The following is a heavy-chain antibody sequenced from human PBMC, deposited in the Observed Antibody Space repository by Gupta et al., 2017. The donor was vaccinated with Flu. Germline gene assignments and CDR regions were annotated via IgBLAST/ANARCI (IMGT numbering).Heavy chain of an antibody. V-gene: IGHV1-69*01. D-gene: IGHD1-26*01. Sequence: APGQGLEWIGGISPIHGSPKYEQKFKGIVTITADESSTTANMELSSLRSEDTAVYYWVAWGYSGSYYLAYFQRWGQGTPVTVSS. CDR2: ISPIHGSP. J-gene: IGHJ1*01. CDR3: VAWGYSGSYYLAYFQR.